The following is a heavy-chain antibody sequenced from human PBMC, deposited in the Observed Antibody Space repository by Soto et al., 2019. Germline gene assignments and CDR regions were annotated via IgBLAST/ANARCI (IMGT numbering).Heavy chain of an antibody. CDR2: ISYDGSNK. Sequence: QVQLVESGGGVVQPGRSLRLSCAASGFTFSSYGMHWVRQAPGKGLEWVAVISYDGSNKYYADSVKGRLTSSRDNSKNTLYLQMNSLSAEDTAVYYCAKDKRMTVTTATAGDYWGQGTLVTVSS. CDR3: AKDKRMTVTTATAGDY. J-gene: IGHJ4*02. D-gene: IGHD4-17*01. CDR1: GFTFSSYG. V-gene: IGHV3-30*18.